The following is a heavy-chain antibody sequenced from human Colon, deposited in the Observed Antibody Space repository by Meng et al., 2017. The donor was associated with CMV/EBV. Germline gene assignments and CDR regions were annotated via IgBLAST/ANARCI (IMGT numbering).Heavy chain of an antibody. Sequence: GGSLRLSCAASGFTFSGHWMHWVRQRPGKGLMWVSGIAPDGGWTRDADSVKGRFSISRDNAKSTLFLQRNSLRVEDTAVYYCVRGSRDWKGVDYWGQGALVTVSS. D-gene: IGHD6-19*01. V-gene: IGHV3-74*01. CDR2: IAPDGGWT. CDR1: GFTFSGHW. CDR3: VRGSRDWKGVDY. J-gene: IGHJ4*02.